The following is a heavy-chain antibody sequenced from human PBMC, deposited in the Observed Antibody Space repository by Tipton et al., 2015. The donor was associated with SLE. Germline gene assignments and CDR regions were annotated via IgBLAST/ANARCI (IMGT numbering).Heavy chain of an antibody. CDR3: AGALMTSFDY. D-gene: IGHD2-21*02. CDR1: GFSISDYA. Sequence: SLRLSCAASGFSISDYAMHWVRQAPGRGLEYASAISKGGTTYYSNSVKGRFTISRDNSKNTVSLQMGSLRTEDMGVYYCAGALMTSFDYWGQGTLVTVSS. J-gene: IGHJ4*02. V-gene: IGHV3-64*01. CDR2: ISKGGTT.